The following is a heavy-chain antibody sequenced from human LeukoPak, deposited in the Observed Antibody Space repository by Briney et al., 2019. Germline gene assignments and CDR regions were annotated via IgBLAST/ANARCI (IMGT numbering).Heavy chain of an antibody. CDR3: ARQTAMVLLDY. J-gene: IGHJ4*02. CDR1: GGSMSNYY. V-gene: IGHV4-59*08. CDR2: IYDSGST. Sequence: SETLSLTCTVSGGSMSNYYWTWIRQSPGKGLEWIGYIYDSGSTNYNPSLKSRVSISVDTSKNQFSLKLSSVTAADTAVYYCARQTAMVLLDYWGQGILVTVSS. D-gene: IGHD5-18*01.